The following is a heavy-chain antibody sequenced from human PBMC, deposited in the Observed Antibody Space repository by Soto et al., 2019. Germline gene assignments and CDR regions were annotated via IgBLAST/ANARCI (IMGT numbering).Heavy chain of an antibody. Sequence: PGGSLRLSSAASGFTFSSYAMKWVRQAPGKGPEWVSHISVTGDTYYADSVKGRFTISRDNSKNTLFLQMNSLRAEDTAVYYCAKSLITATSSDYWGYGSQVPGSA. CDR1: GFTFSSYA. CDR2: ISVTGDT. V-gene: IGHV3-23*01. J-gene: IGHJ4*01. CDR3: AKSLITATSSDY.